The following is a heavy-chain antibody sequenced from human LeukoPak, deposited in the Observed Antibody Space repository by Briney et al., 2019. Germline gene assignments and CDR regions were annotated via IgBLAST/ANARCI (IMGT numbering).Heavy chain of an antibody. CDR1: GGSFSGYY. CDR2: INHSGST. CDR3: ARGLPYCSSTSCPKDYYYYYMDV. V-gene: IGHV4-34*01. Sequence: PETLSLTCAVYGGSFSGYYWSWIRQPPGKGLEWIGKINHSGSTNYNPSLKSRVTISVDTSKNQFSLKLSSVTAADTAVYYCARGLPYCSSTSCPKDYYYYYMDVWGKGTPVTVFS. J-gene: IGHJ6*03. D-gene: IGHD2-2*01.